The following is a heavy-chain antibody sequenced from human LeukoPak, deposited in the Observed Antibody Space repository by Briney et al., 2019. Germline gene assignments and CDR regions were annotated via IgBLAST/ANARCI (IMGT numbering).Heavy chain of an antibody. V-gene: IGHV4-59*01. Sequence: SETLSLTCTVSGDSISTYYWSWIRQPPGKGLEWIGYIYYSGSTNYNPSLKSRVTISVDTSKNQFSLKLSSVTAADTAVYYCARTIRHGMDVWGQGTTVTVSS. CDR2: IYYSGST. D-gene: IGHD3-3*01. J-gene: IGHJ6*02. CDR3: ARTIRHGMDV. CDR1: GDSISTYY.